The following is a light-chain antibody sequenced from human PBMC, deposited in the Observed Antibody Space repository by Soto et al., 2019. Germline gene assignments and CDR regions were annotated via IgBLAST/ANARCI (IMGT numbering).Light chain of an antibody. V-gene: IGLV2-14*03. J-gene: IGLJ1*01. CDR1: SSEVGGYND. CDR2: DVS. Sequence: QSVLTQPASVSGSPGQSITISCTGTSSEVGGYNDVSWYQHHPGKAPKLMIYDVSNRPSGVSNRLSGSKSGNTASLTISGLQPEDEADYYCSSYTTSNTRQIVFGTGTKVTVL. CDR3: SSYTTSNTRQIV.